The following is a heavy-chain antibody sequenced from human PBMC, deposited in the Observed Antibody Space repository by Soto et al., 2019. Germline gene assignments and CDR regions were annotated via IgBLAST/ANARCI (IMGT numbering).Heavy chain of an antibody. D-gene: IGHD6-19*01. CDR1: GYTFTSYY. CDR2: INPSGGST. Sequence: GASVKVSCKASGYTFTSYYMHWVRQAPGQGLEWMGIINPSGGSTSYAQKFQGRVTMTRDTSTSTVYMELSSLRSEDTAVYYCARARTDSSGRPAAFDIWGQGTMVTVSS. CDR3: ARARTDSSGRPAAFDI. J-gene: IGHJ3*02. V-gene: IGHV1-46*01.